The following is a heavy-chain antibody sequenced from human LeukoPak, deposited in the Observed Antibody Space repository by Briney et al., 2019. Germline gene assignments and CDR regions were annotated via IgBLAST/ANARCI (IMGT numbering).Heavy chain of an antibody. V-gene: IGHV3-64*04. Sequence: QTGVSLRLSCSASGFTFSSYAMHWVRQAPGKGLEYVSAISSNGGSTYYADSVRGRFTLSRDNSKNTLHLQMSSLRAEDTALYYCARGGELVIWSGHYYFDYWGQGTLVTVSS. J-gene: IGHJ4*02. CDR2: ISSNGGST. CDR3: ARGGELVIWSGHYYFDY. D-gene: IGHD3-3*01. CDR1: GFTFSSYA.